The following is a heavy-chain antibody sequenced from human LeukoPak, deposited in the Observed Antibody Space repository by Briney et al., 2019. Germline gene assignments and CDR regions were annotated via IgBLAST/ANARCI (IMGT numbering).Heavy chain of an antibody. Sequence: GASVKVSCKASGYTFTSYDLNWVRHASGQGLEWMGWINPNSGGTNYAQKFQGRVTMTRDTSISTAYMELSRLRSEDTAVYYCASDQRGTVTNYFDYWGQGTLVTVSS. CDR2: INPNSGGT. CDR3: ASDQRGTVTNYFDY. D-gene: IGHD4-17*01. J-gene: IGHJ4*02. V-gene: IGHV1-2*02. CDR1: GYTFTSYD.